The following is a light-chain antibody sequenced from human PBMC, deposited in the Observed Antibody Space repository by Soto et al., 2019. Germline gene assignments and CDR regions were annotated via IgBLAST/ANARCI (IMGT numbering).Light chain of an antibody. V-gene: IGKV3-20*01. CDR2: GAS. CDR1: QSVSNRY. Sequence: EIVLTQSPGTLSLSPGERATLSCWASQSVSNRYLAWYQQKPGQAPRLLIYGASSRATGIPDRFSGSGSGTDFTLTISRLEPEDFAVYYCQQYDSYWKFGKGTKVDI. CDR3: QQYDSYWK. J-gene: IGKJ1*01.